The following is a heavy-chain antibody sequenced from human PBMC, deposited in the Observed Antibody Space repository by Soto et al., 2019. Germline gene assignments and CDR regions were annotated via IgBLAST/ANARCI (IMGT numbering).Heavy chain of an antibody. Sequence: PSETLSLTCAVSGTSISSSNWWSWVRQPPGKGLEWIGEIYHSESTNYNPSFKSRVSISVDKSKNQFSLRLSSVTAADTAVYYCARGGSSSWLRIFHHWGQGTLVTVSS. CDR1: GTSISSSNW. J-gene: IGHJ1*01. D-gene: IGHD6-13*01. CDR2: IYHSEST. V-gene: IGHV4-4*02. CDR3: ARGGSSSWLRIFHH.